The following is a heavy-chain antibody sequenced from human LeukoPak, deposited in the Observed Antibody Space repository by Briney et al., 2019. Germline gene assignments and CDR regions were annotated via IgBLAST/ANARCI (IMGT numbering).Heavy chain of an antibody. V-gene: IGHV1-2*02. CDR3: ARLDSGSRALYY. D-gene: IGHD1-26*01. CDR1: GYTFTGYY. J-gene: IGHJ4*02. CDR2: INPNSGGT. Sequence: ASVKVSCKASGYTFTGYYMHWVRQAPGQGLEWMGWINPNSGGTNYAQKFQGRVTMTRDTSISTAYMELSRLRSDDTAVYYCARLDSGSRALYYWGQGTLVTVSS.